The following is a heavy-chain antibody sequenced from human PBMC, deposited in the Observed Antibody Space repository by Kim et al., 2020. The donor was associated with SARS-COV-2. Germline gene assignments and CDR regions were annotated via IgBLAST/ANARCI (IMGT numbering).Heavy chain of an antibody. J-gene: IGHJ4*02. CDR2: TNSDGSTI. Sequence: GGSLRLSCAASGFTFSSYWMHWVRQAPGKGLVCVSRTNSDGSTISYADSVKGRFTISRDNAKNPLYLQMSSLRAEDTAVYYCSRRAYGSGCWYFGYWGQG. CDR3: SRRAYGSGCWYFGY. V-gene: IGHV3-74*01. D-gene: IGHD6-19*01. CDR1: GFTFSSYW.